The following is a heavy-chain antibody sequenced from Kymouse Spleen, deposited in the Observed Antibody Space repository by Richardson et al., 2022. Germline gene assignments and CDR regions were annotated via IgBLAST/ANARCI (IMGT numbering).Heavy chain of an antibody. J-gene: IGHJ4*02. D-gene: IGHD6-13*01. Sequence: QVQLQQWGAGLLKPSETLSLTCAVYGGSFSGYYWSWIRQPPGKGLEWIGEINHSGSTNYNPSLKSRVTISVDTSKNQFSLKLSSVTAADTAVYYCARDIAAAGDYWGQGTLVTVSS. CDR1: GGSFSGYY. V-gene: IGHV4-34*01. CDR2: INHSGST. CDR3: ARDIAAAGDY.